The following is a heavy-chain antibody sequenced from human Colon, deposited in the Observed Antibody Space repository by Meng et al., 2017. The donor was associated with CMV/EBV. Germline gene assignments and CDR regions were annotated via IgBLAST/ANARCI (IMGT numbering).Heavy chain of an antibody. CDR3: TSEGDIAAAKVH. CDR1: GFISSDAL. CDR2: IRRRYEGSST. V-gene: IGHV3-15*07. D-gene: IGHD6-13*01. Sequence: APGFISSDALLTWVHQPPEKRLWLVGHIRRRYEGSSTEYSAIVEGRFSISRDDSENTLYLQMNSLKAADTAVYYCTSEGDIAAAKVHWGQGSLVTVSS. J-gene: IGHJ4*02.